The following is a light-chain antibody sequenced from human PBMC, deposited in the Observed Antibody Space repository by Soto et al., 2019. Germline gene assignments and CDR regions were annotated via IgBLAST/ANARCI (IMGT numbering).Light chain of an antibody. CDR3: QPRSNWKIT. Sequence: ETVWTQSPATLSLSPGESATLSCRASQSVSTYLAWYQQKPGQAPRLLIYDASNRVTGIPARFRGSASGTDGTITISSLETDDGAVYYCQPRSNWKITFGQGTRLEIK. CDR2: DAS. CDR1: QSVSTY. V-gene: IGKV3-11*01. J-gene: IGKJ5*01.